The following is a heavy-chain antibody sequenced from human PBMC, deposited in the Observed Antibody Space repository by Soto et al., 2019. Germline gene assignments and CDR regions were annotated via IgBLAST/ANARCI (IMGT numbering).Heavy chain of an antibody. CDR3: ARDPNRYYYGSGAGYYGMDV. V-gene: IGHV1-69*12. CDR2: IIHIFGTA. J-gene: IGHJ6*02. CDR1: GGTFSSYA. D-gene: IGHD3-10*01. Sequence: QVQLVQSGAEVKKPGSSVKVSCKASGGTFSSYAISWVRQAPGQGLEWMGGIIHIFGTANYAQKVQGRVTITADECMITAYMELSSLRSEDTAVYYSARDPNRYYYGSGAGYYGMDVWGQGTTVTVSS.